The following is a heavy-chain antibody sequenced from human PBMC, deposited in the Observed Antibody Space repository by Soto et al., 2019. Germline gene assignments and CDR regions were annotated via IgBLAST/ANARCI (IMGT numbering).Heavy chain of an antibody. CDR1: GFTFIRFS. CDR3: ARDRYYYDSSGSPKPFDI. J-gene: IGHJ3*02. V-gene: IGHV3-21*01. D-gene: IGHD3-22*01. Sequence: GGSLRLSCAASGFTFIRFSMNWVRQAPGKGLEWVSSISSSSGHIYHADSVKGRFAISRDNAKNSLFLQMNSLGAEDTAVYYCARDRYYYDSSGSPKPFDIWGQGTKVTVSS. CDR2: ISSSSGHI.